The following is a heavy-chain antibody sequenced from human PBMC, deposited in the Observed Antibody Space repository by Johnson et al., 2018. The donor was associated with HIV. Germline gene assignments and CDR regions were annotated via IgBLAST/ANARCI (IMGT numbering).Heavy chain of an antibody. CDR3: ARRASGSLSFDL. Sequence: VQLVESGGGLVQPGGSLRLSCAASGFTFSSYWMHWVRQAPGKGLEWVSGLSWNSISIRYADSLKGRCTVSIDNAKNSLYLQLTSLRAEDTAFYYCARRASGSLSFDLWGQGTMVAVSS. CDR2: LSWNSISI. D-gene: IGHD1-26*01. V-gene: IGHV3-74*01. J-gene: IGHJ3*01. CDR1: GFTFSSYW.